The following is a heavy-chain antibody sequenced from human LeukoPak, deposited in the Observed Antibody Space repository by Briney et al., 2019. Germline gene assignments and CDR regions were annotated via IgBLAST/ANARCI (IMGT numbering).Heavy chain of an antibody. CDR3: ARVTFPDAFDI. CDR1: GFTFSSSA. D-gene: IGHD2-21*01. J-gene: IGHJ3*02. Sequence: PRGSLRLSCAASGFTFSSSAMSWVRQVPGKGLEWVSAIGTAGDTYYPGSVKGRFTISRENAKNSLYLQMNSLRAEDTAVYYCARVTFPDAFDIWGQGTMVTVSS. CDR2: IGTAGDT. V-gene: IGHV3-13*01.